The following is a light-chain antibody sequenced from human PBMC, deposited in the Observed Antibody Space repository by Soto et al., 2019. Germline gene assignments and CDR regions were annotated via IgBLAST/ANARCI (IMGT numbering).Light chain of an antibody. CDR3: QQRSNWPLT. CDR1: QSVSSY. J-gene: IGKJ4*01. CDR2: GAS. Sequence: EIVLTQSPATLSLSPGQRATLSCRASQSVSSYLAWYQQKPGQAPRLLIYGASDRATGIPARFSGSGSGTDFTLTFSSLEPEDFAVYYCQQRSNWPLTFGGGTKVEIK. V-gene: IGKV3-11*01.